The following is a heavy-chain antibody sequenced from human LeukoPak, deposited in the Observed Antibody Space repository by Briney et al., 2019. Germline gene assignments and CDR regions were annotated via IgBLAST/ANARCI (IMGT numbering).Heavy chain of an antibody. D-gene: IGHD3-9*01. CDR3: ARDPLVLRYFDWSPQPFDY. J-gene: IGHJ4*02. CDR2: ISSSSSYI. V-gene: IGHV3-21*01. Sequence: GGSLRLSCAASGFTFSSYSMNWVRQAPGKGLEWVSSISSSSSYIYYADSVKGRFTISRDNAKNSLYLQMNSLRAEDTAVYYCARDPLVLRYFDWSPQPFDYWGQGTLVTVSS. CDR1: GFTFSSYS.